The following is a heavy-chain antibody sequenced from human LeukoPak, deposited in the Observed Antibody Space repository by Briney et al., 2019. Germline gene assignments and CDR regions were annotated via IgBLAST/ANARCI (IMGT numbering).Heavy chain of an antibody. J-gene: IGHJ4*02. CDR1: GGSVSSTNW. V-gene: IGHV4-4*02. CDR3: AREGGFYRPLDY. D-gene: IGHD6-25*01. Sequence: SETLSLTCGVSGGSVSSTNWWPWIRQPPGKGLEWIGEVHLDGRTNFNPSLKSRLTMSVDLSENHVSLKLTSVTAADTAVYYRAREGGFYRPLDYSGQGTLVTVSS. CDR2: VHLDGRT.